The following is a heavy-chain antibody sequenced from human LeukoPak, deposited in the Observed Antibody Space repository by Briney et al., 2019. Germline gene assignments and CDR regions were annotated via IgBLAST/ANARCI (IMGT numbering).Heavy chain of an antibody. V-gene: IGHV1-46*01. CDR3: AAVAVAANVDY. J-gene: IGHJ4*02. CDR1: GYGFTSHY. D-gene: IGHD6-19*01. Sequence: ASVKVSCKASGYGFTSHYMHWVRQAPGQGLEWLGLINPSGSSTLYAQKLQGRVTMTTDTSTSTAYMELRSLRSDDTAVYYCAAVAVAANVDYWGQGTLVTVSS. CDR2: INPSGSST.